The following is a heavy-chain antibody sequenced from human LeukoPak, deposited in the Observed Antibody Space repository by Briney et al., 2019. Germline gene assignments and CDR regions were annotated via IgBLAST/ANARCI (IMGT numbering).Heavy chain of an antibody. CDR2: IYYSGST. J-gene: IGHJ6*03. CDR1: GGSISSSSYY. V-gene: IGHV4-39*07. Sequence: SETLSLTCTVSGGSISSSSYYWGWIRQPPGKGMEWIGSIYYSGSTYYNPSLKSRVTISVDTSKNQFSLKLSSVTAADTAVYYCARVKSPYYYYYMDVWGKGTTVTVSS. CDR3: ARVKSPYYYYYMDV.